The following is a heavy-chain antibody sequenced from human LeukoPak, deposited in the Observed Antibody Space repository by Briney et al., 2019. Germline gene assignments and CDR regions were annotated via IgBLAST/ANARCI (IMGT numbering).Heavy chain of an antibody. CDR3: ARVRGSSSWWEDIYYYYMDV. V-gene: IGHV1-18*01. CDR1: GYTFTSYG. J-gene: IGHJ6*03. CDR2: ISAYNGNT. Sequence: ASVKVSCKASGYTFTSYGISWVRQAPGQGLEWMGWISAYNGNTNYAQKLQGRVTMTTDTSTSTAYMELRSLRSDDTAVYYCARVRGSSSWWEDIYYYYMDVWGKGTTVTVSS. D-gene: IGHD6-13*01.